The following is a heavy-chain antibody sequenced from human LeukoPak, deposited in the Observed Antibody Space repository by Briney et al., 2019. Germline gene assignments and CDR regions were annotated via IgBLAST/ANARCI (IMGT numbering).Heavy chain of an antibody. D-gene: IGHD3-22*01. CDR3: ARDNYYDSSGYTDY. V-gene: IGHV4-39*07. J-gene: IGHJ4*02. CDR1: GGPISSSSYY. Sequence: SETLSLTCSVSGGPISSSSYYWGWIRQPPGKGLEWIGYIYYSGSTYYNPSLKSRVTISVDTSKNQFSLKLRSVTAADTAVYYCARDNYYDSSGYTDYWGQGTLVTVSS. CDR2: IYYSGST.